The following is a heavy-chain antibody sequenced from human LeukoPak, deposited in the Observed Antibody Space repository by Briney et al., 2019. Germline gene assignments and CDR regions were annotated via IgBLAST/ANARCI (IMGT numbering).Heavy chain of an antibody. CDR1: GYTFTGYY. J-gene: IGHJ4*02. Sequence: ASVTVSCKASGYTFTGYYMHWVRQAPGQGLEWMGWINPNSGGTNYAQKFQGRVTMTRDTSISTAYMELSRLRSDDTAVYYCARALTTVTTISMYWGQGTLVTVSS. D-gene: IGHD4-17*01. CDR3: ARALTTVTTISMY. V-gene: IGHV1-2*02. CDR2: INPNSGGT.